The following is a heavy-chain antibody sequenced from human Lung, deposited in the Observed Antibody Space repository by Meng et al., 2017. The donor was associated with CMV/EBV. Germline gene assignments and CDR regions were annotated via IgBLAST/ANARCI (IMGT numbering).Heavy chain of an antibody. Sequence: SVXVSXKASRGSLSNYAINWVRQAPGQGLEWMGGIIPSLRTPHYAQKFQGRDAITADESTTTAYMELSSLRSDDTAVYYCARGPWRPEAFDFWGQGPMVTVSS. CDR2: IIPSLRTP. D-gene: IGHD1-14*01. CDR1: RGSLSNYA. V-gene: IGHV1-69*13. CDR3: ARGPWRPEAFDF. J-gene: IGHJ3*01.